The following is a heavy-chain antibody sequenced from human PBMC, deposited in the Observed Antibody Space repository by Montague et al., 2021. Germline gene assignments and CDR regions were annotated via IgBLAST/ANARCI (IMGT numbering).Heavy chain of an antibody. Sequence: TLPLTCGVYGGSLSEYYWTWIRQSPEKGLEWIGEVRHIGSTNYNPSLKSRVTMSVDKSKNQFSLKLRSVTAADTAVYYCASDRGPFDYWGQGTVVTVSS. CDR1: GGSLSEYY. J-gene: IGHJ4*02. CDR3: ASDRGPFDY. D-gene: IGHD3-10*01. V-gene: IGHV4-34*01. CDR2: VRHIGST.